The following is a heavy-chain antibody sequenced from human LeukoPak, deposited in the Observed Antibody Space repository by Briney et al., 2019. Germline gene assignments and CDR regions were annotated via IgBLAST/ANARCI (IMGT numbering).Heavy chain of an antibody. Sequence: GGSLRLSCAASGFTFSSYALSWVRQAPGKGLEWVSYISSSGSTIYYADSVKGRFTISRDNAKNSLYLQMNSLRAEDTAVYYCARDVGPYDSSGYYYRYWGQGTLVTVSS. J-gene: IGHJ4*02. CDR3: ARDVGPYDSSGYYYRY. D-gene: IGHD3-22*01. V-gene: IGHV3-48*04. CDR1: GFTFSSYA. CDR2: ISSSGSTI.